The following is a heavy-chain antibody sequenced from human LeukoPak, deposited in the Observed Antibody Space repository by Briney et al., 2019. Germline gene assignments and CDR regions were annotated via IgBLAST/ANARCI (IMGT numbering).Heavy chain of an antibody. CDR1: GGSISSYY. V-gene: IGHV4-59*01. J-gene: IGHJ3*02. CDR2: IYYSGST. Sequence: SETLSLTCTVSGGSISSYYWNWIRQPPGKGLEWIGYIYYSGSTNYNPSLKSRVTISVDTSKNQFSLKLSSVTAADTAVYYCASGRRNHSPWELNPAFDIWGQGTMVTVSS. CDR3: ASGRRNHSPWELNPAFDI. D-gene: IGHD1-26*01.